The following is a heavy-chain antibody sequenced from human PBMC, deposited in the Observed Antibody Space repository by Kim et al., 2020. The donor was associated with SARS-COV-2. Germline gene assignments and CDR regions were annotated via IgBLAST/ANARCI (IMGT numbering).Heavy chain of an antibody. CDR2: INSDGSSA. J-gene: IGHJ5*02. Sequence: GGSLRLSCAASGFTFSSYWMHWVRQAPGKGLVWVSRINSDGSSASYADSVKGRFTITRDNAKDTLYLQMKSQRAEDTAVYYCSRGXRAAAGTLRRNWFDPWGQGTXGTVSS. CDR1: GFTFSSYW. D-gene: IGHD6-13*01. V-gene: IGHV3-74*01. CDR3: SRGXRAAAGTLRRNWFDP.